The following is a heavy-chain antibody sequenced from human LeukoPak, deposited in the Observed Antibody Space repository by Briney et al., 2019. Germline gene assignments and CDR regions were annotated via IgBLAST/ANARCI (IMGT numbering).Heavy chain of an antibody. CDR2: ISHDGSDE. V-gene: IGHV3-30*04. Sequence: GGSLRLSCTTSGFTFNNYPMHWVRQAPGKGLEWVATISHDGSDENYADYVKGRFTISRDNSMKSLFLQMNSLIIDDTAVYYCAREGLGFDYWGQGTLVTVSS. D-gene: IGHD7-27*01. J-gene: IGHJ4*02. CDR3: AREGLGFDY. CDR1: GFTFNNYP.